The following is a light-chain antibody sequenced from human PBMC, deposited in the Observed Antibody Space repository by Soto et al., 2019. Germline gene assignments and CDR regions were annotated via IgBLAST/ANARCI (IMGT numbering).Light chain of an antibody. V-gene: IGLV2-14*01. J-gene: IGLJ1*01. CDR1: SSYVRSYHY. CDR3: SSYTSGRDVYV. Sequence: CVLSQTGSVCWSPGQAITISCTGTSSYVRSYHYVSWFQQHPGKAPKLIIFEVSDRPSGVSTRFSGSKSGDTASLTISGLQADDDTDYYCSSYTSGRDVYVFGGGTKVTVL. CDR2: EVS.